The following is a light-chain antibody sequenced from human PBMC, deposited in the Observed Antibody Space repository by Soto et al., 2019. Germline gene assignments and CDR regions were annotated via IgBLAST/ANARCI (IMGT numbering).Light chain of an antibody. CDR1: ERISSNF. V-gene: IGKV3-20*01. Sequence: VLTQSPGTLSLSPGERATLSCRASERISSNFLAWYQQRPGQAPRLLIYGASTTASGIPDRFSGSGSGTDFALTISRLEPEDFALYYCQQYGTSPFTFGPGTTVEIK. CDR3: QQYGTSPFT. J-gene: IGKJ3*01. CDR2: GAS.